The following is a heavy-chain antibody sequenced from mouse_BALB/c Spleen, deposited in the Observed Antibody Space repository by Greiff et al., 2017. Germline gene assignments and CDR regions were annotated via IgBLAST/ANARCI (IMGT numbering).Heavy chain of an antibody. CDR3: KSGVTTEAMDY. D-gene: IGHD1-1*01. Sequence: VQLQQSGAELVRSGASVKLSCTASGFNIKDYYMHWVKQRPEQGLEWIGWIDPENGDTEYAPKFQGKATMTADTSSNTAYLQLSSLTSEDTAVYYCKSGVTTEAMDYWGQGTSVTVSS. J-gene: IGHJ4*01. V-gene: IGHV14-4*02. CDR1: GFNIKDYY. CDR2: IDPENGDT.